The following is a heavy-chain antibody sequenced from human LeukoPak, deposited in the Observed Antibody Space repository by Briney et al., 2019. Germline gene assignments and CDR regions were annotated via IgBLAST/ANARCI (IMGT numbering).Heavy chain of an antibody. D-gene: IGHD5-12*01. V-gene: IGHV4-59*01. CDR3: ARGRYGGYTFDY. J-gene: IGHJ4*02. CDR1: GRSITRYY. CDR2: IYYSGST. Sequence: KCSETLSLMCTLSGRSITRYYWSWMRQPPGKALVWIGYIYYSGSTNYNPSLKSRVTISVDTSKNQFSLKLSSVTAADTAVCYCARGRYGGYTFDYWGQGTLVTVSS.